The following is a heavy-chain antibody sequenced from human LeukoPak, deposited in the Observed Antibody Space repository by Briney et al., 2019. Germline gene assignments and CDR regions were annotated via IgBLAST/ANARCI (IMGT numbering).Heavy chain of an antibody. CDR1: GFTFSSYW. CDR3: ARGSIAVAVND. CDR2: IKQDGSEK. J-gene: IGHJ4*02. D-gene: IGHD6-19*01. Sequence: GGSLRLSCAASGFTFSSYWMSWVGQAPGKGLEWVANIKQDGSEKYYVDSVKGRFTISRDNAKNSLYLQMNSLRAEDTAVYYCARGSIAVAVNDWGQGTLVTVSS. V-gene: IGHV3-7*01.